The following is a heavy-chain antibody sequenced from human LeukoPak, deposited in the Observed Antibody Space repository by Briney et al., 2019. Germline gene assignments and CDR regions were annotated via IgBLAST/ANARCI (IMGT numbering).Heavy chain of an antibody. J-gene: IGHJ4*02. V-gene: IGHV1-8*01. CDR2: MNPKSGNT. D-gene: IGHD4-17*01. Sequence: ASVKVSCKASGYTFSNYDINWVRQATGQGLEWMGWMNPKSGNTGYAQNFQGRVTMTRNSSITTSYMELSSLRSEDTAVYYCARASRTYFGDYLYYFDSWGQGTPVTVSS. CDR1: GYTFSNYD. CDR3: ARASRTYFGDYLYYFDS.